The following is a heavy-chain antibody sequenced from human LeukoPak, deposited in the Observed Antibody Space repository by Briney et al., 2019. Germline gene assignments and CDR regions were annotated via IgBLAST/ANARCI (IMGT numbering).Heavy chain of an antibody. J-gene: IGHJ4*02. CDR3: ARDVGQLAGLS. CDR1: GGSVRTYY. Sequence: ETLSLTCSVSGGSVRTYYWSWIRPPAGKGLEWIGRIYISGSTNYNPSLRSRVTMSLDASKNQISLKVTSVTAADTAVYYCARDVGQLAGLSWGQGTLVTVSS. V-gene: IGHV4-4*07. D-gene: IGHD6-6*01. CDR2: IYISGST.